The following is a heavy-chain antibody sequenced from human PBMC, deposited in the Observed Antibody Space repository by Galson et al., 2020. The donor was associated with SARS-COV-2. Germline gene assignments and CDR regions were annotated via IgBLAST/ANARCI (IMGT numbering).Heavy chain of an antibody. J-gene: IGHJ4*02. CDR1: GFTFNNYW. V-gene: IGHV3-74*03. D-gene: IGHD3-10*01. Sequence: GGSLRLSCVASGFTFNNYWMHWVRQVPGKGLEWVSRMNIDGSTRQYADSLKGRFSISRDNSKNTLYLEMNRLTAEDTAVYYCARDRVSGSGSYDYWGQGTLVTVSS. CDR2: MNIDGSTR. CDR3: ARDRVSGSGSYDY.